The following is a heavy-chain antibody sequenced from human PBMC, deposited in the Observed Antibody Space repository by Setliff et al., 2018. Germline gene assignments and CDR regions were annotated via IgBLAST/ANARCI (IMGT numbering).Heavy chain of an antibody. V-gene: IGHV4-39*07. Sequence: SETLSLTCSVSGGSISSSRYSWGWIRQTPGKGLEWIGSIYYSGSTYYNPSLESRVTISVDTSKNQFSLKLNSVTAADTAVYYCARLSWDGLRYHGLDVWGQGTTVTVSS. CDR2: IYYSGST. J-gene: IGHJ6*02. D-gene: IGHD3-10*01. CDR3: ARLSWDGLRYHGLDV. CDR1: GGSISSSRYS.